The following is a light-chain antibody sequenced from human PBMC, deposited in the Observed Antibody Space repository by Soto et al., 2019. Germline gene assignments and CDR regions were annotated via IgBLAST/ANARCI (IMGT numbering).Light chain of an antibody. CDR1: QSVVYSTLSKNY. CDR2: WSS. CDR3: HQYYTTPYT. V-gene: IGKV4-1*01. J-gene: IGKJ2*01. Sequence: DIVMTQSPDSLAVSLGERATINCKSSQSVVYSTLSKNYLSWYQQKPGQPPKLLIYWSSTRESGVPDRFSGSGSGTDFTLTISSLQAEDVAVYYCHQYYTTPYTFGQGTKLEIK.